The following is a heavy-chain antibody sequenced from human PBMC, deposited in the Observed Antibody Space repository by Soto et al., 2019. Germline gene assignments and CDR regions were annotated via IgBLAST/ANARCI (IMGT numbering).Heavy chain of an antibody. Sequence: PGGSLRLSCTASGFTFGDYTLSWFRQAQGKGLEWVGFIRDSSYGGTTEYAASVKGRFTISRDDSKSIAYLQMSSLKTEDTGVYYCSREYYDILTGYYSFDSWGQGTPVTVSS. J-gene: IGHJ4*02. CDR3: SREYYDILTGYYSFDS. V-gene: IGHV3-49*03. CDR1: GFTFGDYT. CDR2: IRDSSYGGTT. D-gene: IGHD3-9*01.